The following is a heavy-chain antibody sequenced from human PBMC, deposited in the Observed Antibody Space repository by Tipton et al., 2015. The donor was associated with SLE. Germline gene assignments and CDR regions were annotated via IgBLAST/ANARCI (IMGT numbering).Heavy chain of an antibody. J-gene: IGHJ5*02. CDR1: GGSISSTNYF. CDR3: ARASNYYDYNYFAP. D-gene: IGHD3-22*01. CDR2: IYTSGNT. V-gene: IGHV4-61*02. Sequence: TLSLTCTVSGGSISSTNYFWTWIRQPAGKGLEWIGRIYTSGNTNYNPSLQSRVTISIDTSKNQFSLKLSSVTAADTAVYFCARASNYYDYNYFAPGGQGTLVTVSS.